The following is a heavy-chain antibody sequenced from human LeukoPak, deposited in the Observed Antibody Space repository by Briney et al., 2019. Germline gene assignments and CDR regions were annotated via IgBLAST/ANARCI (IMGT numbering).Heavy chain of an antibody. V-gene: IGHV4-34*01. CDR1: GGSISSYY. J-gene: IGHJ4*02. Sequence: SETLSLTCTVSGGSISSYYWSWIRQPPGKGLEWIGEINHSGSTNYNPSLKSRVTISVDTSKNQFSLKLSSVTAADTAVYYCARDGGYSYGLDYWGQGTLVTVSS. CDR3: ARDGGYSYGLDY. CDR2: INHSGST. D-gene: IGHD5-18*01.